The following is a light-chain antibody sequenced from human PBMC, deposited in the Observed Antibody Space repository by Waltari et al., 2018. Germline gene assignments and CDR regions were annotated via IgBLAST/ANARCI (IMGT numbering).Light chain of an antibody. V-gene: IGLV3-19*01. CDR3: SSRNGRANQVV. Sequence: SSELTQDPAVSVALGQTVRFTCQGDSLRSSYASWYQLKPGQAPVLFIYGKDKRPSGIPGRISGYSSGTTSSLTITGAQAEDEADYYCSSRNGRANQVVFAGGTKVTVL. CDR1: SLRSSY. CDR2: GKD. J-gene: IGLJ3*02.